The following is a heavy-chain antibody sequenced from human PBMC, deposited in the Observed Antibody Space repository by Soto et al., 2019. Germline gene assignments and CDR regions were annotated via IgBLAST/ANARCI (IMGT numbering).Heavy chain of an antibody. CDR2: ISYDGSNK. CDR3: AKDYTDYTSSFAY. Sequence: QVQLVESGGGVVQPGRSLRLSCAASGFTFSTYGMHWVRQAPGKGLAWVAFISYDGSNKYYADSVKGRVTISRDNSKNTLYLQMNSLRAEDTAVDYCAKDYTDYTSSFAYWGQGTLVTVSS. V-gene: IGHV3-30*18. J-gene: IGHJ4*02. D-gene: IGHD4-4*01. CDR1: GFTFSTYG.